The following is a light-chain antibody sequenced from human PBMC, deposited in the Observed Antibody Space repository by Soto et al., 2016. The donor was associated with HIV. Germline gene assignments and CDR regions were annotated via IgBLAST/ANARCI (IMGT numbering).Light chain of an antibody. CDR3: LTVLILITT. CDR1: QSINSW. V-gene: IGKV1-5*03. Sequence: DIQMTQSPSTLSASVGDRVTITCRASQSINSWLAWYQQKAGKAPKLLIYKASSLESGVPSRFSGSGSGTEFTLTISSLQPDDFATYYCLTVLILITTFGRRDQ. CDR2: KAS. J-gene: IGKJ4*01.